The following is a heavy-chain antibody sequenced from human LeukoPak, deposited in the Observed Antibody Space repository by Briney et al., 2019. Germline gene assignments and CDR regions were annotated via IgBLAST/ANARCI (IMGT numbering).Heavy chain of an antibody. V-gene: IGHV3-7*01. J-gene: IGHJ4*02. CDR2: IKQDGSEK. CDR3: ARGTPGTNWGWGDYYFDY. D-gene: IGHD7-27*01. CDR1: GFTFSRYW. Sequence: PGGSLRLSCAASGFTFSRYWMSWVRQAPGKWLEWVANIKQDGSEKYYVDSVKGRFTISRDNAKNSLYLQMNSLRAEDTAVYYCARGTPGTNWGWGDYYFDYWGQGTLVTVSS.